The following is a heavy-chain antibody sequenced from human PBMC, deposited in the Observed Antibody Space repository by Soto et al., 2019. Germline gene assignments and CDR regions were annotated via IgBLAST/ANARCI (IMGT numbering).Heavy chain of an antibody. D-gene: IGHD5-12*01. CDR1: GYTFTSYA. Sequence: VASVKVSCKASGYTFTSYAMHWVRQAPGQRLEWMGWINAGNGNTKYSQKFQGRVTITRDTSASTAYMELSSLRSEDTAVYYCARDGVATIAGYYFDYWGQGTLVTVSS. CDR3: ARDGVATIAGYYFDY. CDR2: INAGNGNT. V-gene: IGHV1-3*01. J-gene: IGHJ4*02.